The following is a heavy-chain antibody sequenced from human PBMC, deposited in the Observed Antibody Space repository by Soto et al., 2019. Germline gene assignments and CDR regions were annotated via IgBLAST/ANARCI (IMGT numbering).Heavy chain of an antibody. J-gene: IGHJ6*02. V-gene: IGHV3-43D*04. D-gene: IGHD3-3*01. CDR2: ISWDGGST. Sequence: PGGSLRLSCAASGFTFDDYAMHWVRQAPGKGLEWVSLISWDGGSTYYADSVKGRFTISRDNSKNSLYLQMNSLRAEDTALYYCAKDKYDFWSGYVGAGMDVWGQGTTVTV. CDR1: GFTFDDYA. CDR3: AKDKYDFWSGYVGAGMDV.